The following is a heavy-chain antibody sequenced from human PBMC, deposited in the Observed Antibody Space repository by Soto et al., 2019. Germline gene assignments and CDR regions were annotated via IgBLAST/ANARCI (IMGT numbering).Heavy chain of an antibody. V-gene: IGHV3-30*14. J-gene: IGHJ4*02. D-gene: IGHD1-20*01. CDR1: GFTLTSYA. Sequence: QVQLVESGGGVVQPGRSLRLSCAASGFTLTSYAMHWVRQAPGKVLEWVASISYDGSNQYYADSVKGRFTISRDTSKNTLYLQMNSLRVEDTALFYCTRGDGIPWYWGQGTLVTVSS. CDR2: ISYDGSNQ. CDR3: TRGDGIPWY.